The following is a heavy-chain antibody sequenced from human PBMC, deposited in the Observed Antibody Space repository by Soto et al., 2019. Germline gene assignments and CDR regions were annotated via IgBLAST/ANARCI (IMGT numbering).Heavy chain of an antibody. J-gene: IGHJ4*02. D-gene: IGHD6-13*01. CDR3: ARASGAYSS. V-gene: IGHV3-72*01. Sequence: EVQLVESGGGLVQPGGSLRLSCAASGFTFSDHYMDWVRQAPGKGLEWVGRTRNKANSYTTEYAASVKGRFTISRDDSKNSLYLQMNSLKTEDTAVYYCARASGAYSSWGQGTLVTVS. CDR1: GFTFSDHY. CDR2: TRNKANSYTT.